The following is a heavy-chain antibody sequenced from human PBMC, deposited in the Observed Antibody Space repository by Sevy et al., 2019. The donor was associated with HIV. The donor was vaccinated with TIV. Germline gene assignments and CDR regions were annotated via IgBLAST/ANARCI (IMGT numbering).Heavy chain of an antibody. Sequence: SETLSLTCTVSGGSISSYYWSWIRQPAGKGLEWIGRIYTSGSTNYNPSLKSRVTMSVDTSKNQFSLKLSSVTAAETAVYYCARDWGERITIFGVVKDYYYYGMDVWGQGTTVTVSS. D-gene: IGHD3-3*01. CDR3: ARDWGERITIFGVVKDYYYYGMDV. CDR2: IYTSGST. CDR1: GGSISSYY. V-gene: IGHV4-4*07. J-gene: IGHJ6*02.